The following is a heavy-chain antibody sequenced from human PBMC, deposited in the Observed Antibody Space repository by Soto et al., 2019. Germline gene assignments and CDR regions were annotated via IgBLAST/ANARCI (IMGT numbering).Heavy chain of an antibody. CDR3: ARGRYGDY. Sequence: QVHLVQSGAEVKKPGASVKVCCKGSGYTFTSYGITWVRQAPGQGLEWMGWISANNGKTNYAQKLQGRVTVTRDTSTSTAYMELRSLRSDDTAVYYCARGRYGDYWGQGALVTVSS. CDR1: GYTFTSYG. D-gene: IGHD1-1*01. J-gene: IGHJ4*02. CDR2: ISANNGKT. V-gene: IGHV1-18*01.